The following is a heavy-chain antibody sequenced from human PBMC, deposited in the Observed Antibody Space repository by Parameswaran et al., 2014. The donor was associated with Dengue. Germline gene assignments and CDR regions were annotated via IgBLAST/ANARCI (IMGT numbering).Heavy chain of an antibody. CDR2: IYYSGST. J-gene: IGHJ6*03. D-gene: IGHD3-10*01. Sequence: PGKGLEWIGYIYYSGSTNYNPSLKSRVTISVDTSKNQFSLKLSSVTAADTAVYYCASSDYYGSGSYYYYYMDVWGKRDQVTVSS. CDR3: ASSDYYGSGSYYYYYMDV. V-gene: IGHV4-59*13.